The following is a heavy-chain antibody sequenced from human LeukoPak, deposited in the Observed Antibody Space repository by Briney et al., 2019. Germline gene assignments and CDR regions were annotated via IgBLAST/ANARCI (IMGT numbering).Heavy chain of an antibody. D-gene: IGHD3-9*01. CDR3: ARGSWLLGDYYYYYYMDV. CDR2: IKQDGSER. CDR1: GFIFSDYW. V-gene: IGHV3-7*03. J-gene: IGHJ6*03. Sequence: GGSLRLSCAAAGFIFSDYWMNWVRQAPGKGLEWVANIKQDGSERYYVDSVKGRFTISRDNAKNSLYLQMNSLRAEDTAVYYCARGSWLLGDYYYYYYMDVWGKGTTVTISS.